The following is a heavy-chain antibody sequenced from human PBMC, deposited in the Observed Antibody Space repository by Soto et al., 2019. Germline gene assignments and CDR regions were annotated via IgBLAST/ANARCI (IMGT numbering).Heavy chain of an antibody. CDR2: ISAYNRNT. D-gene: IGHD3-16*01. CDR3: ARVDLGDFDF. V-gene: IGHV1-18*01. J-gene: IGHJ4*02. Sequence: VLLMQSGAEVKKTGASVKVSCKASDYTLNTYGISWVRQAPGQGLEWMGWISAYNRNTNYAQKFQGRVTMTTDTSTSTAYMELRSLRSDDTAVYYCARVDLGDFDFWGQGTLVTVSS. CDR1: DYTLNTYG.